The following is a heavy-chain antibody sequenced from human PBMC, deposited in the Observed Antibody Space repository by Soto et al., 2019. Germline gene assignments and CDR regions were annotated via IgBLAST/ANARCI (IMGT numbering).Heavy chain of an antibody. Sequence: EVQLVESGGGLVKPGGSLRLSCAASGFTFSSYSMNWVRQAPGKGLEWVSSISSSSSYIYYADSVKGRFTISRDNAKNSLYLQMNSLRAEDTAVYYCARDTVWDSGYDHYFDYWGQGTLVTVSS. V-gene: IGHV3-21*01. D-gene: IGHD5-12*01. CDR2: ISSSSSYI. CDR3: ARDTVWDSGYDHYFDY. CDR1: GFTFSSYS. J-gene: IGHJ4*02.